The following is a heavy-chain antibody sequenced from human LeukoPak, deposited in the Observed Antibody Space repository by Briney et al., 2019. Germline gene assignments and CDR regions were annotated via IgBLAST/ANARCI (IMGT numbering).Heavy chain of an antibody. J-gene: IGHJ4*02. CDR1: GYSISSGYY. D-gene: IGHD1-26*01. CDR3: ARDYGIAGAHFDY. CDR2: IYHSGST. V-gene: IGHV4-38-2*02. Sequence: SETLSLTCTVSGYSISSGYYWGWIRRPPGKGLEWIGRIYHSGSTFYNPSLKRRVTISVDTSKNQFSLKLLSVTAADTAVYYCARDYGIAGAHFDYWGQGTLVTVSS.